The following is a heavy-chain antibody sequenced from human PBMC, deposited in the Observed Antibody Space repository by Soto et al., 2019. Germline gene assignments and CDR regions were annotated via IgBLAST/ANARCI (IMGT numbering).Heavy chain of an antibody. J-gene: IGHJ5*02. CDR1: GGSISSGGYY. Sequence: PSETLSLTCTVSGGSISSGGYYWSWIRQHPGKGLEWIGYIYYSGSTYYNPSLKSRVTISVDTSKNQFSLKLSSVTAADTAVYYCAREKAGGYYGSGSYRYRTNWFDPWGQGTLVTVSS. D-gene: IGHD3-10*01. CDR2: IYYSGST. V-gene: IGHV4-31*03. CDR3: AREKAGGYYGSGSYRYRTNWFDP.